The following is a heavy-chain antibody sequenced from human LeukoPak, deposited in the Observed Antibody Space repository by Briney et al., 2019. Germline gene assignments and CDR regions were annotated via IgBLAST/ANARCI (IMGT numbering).Heavy chain of an antibody. D-gene: IGHD3-10*02. CDR1: GYSISSGYY. Sequence: SETLSLTCTVSGYSISSGYYWGWIRQPPGKGLEWIGSIYHSGSTYYNPSLRSRVTMSVDTSKNQFSLKLSTVAAADTAVYYCARHGILLASGTNFDNWGQGTLVTVSS. V-gene: IGHV4-38-2*02. CDR3: ARHGILLASGTNFDN. J-gene: IGHJ4*02. CDR2: IYHSGST.